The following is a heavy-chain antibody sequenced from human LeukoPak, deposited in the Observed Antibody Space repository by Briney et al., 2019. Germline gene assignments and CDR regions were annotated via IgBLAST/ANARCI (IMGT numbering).Heavy chain of an antibody. V-gene: IGHV3-30*18. Sequence: GGSLRLSCAPSGFTFSSYGMHWVRQAPGKGLEWVAVISYDGSNKYYADSVKGRFTISRDNSKNTLYLQMNSLRAEDTAVYYCAKATWGELDYWGQGTLVTVPS. CDR3: AKATWGELDY. CDR1: GFTFSSYG. CDR2: ISYDGSNK. D-gene: IGHD3-16*01. J-gene: IGHJ4*02.